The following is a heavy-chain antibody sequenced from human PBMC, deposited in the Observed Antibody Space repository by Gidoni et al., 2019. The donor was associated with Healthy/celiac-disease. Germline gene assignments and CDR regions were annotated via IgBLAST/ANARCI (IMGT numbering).Heavy chain of an antibody. CDR2: ISSSSSYI. V-gene: IGHV3-21*01. CDR3: ARAYCGGDCYEPAY. CDR1: GFTFSSYS. D-gene: IGHD2-21*01. Sequence: EVQLVESGGGLVKPGGSLRLSCTASGFTFSSYSMNWVRQAPGKGLEWVSSISSSSSYIYYADSVKGRFTISRDNAKNSLSLQMNSLRAEDTAVYYCARAYCGGDCYEPAYWGQGTLVTVSS. J-gene: IGHJ4*02.